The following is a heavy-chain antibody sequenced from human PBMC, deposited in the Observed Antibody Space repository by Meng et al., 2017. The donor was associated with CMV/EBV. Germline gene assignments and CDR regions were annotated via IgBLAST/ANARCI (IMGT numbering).Heavy chain of an antibody. CDR2: ISSSSSYI. J-gene: IGHJ6*02. V-gene: IGHV3-21*01. CDR1: GFTFSSYS. D-gene: IGHD3-3*01. CDR3: ARDSGGERITIFGVVIPTQYYYGMDV. Sequence: GESLKISCAASGFTFSSYSMNWVRQAPGKGLEWVSSISSSSSYIYYADSVKGRFTISRDNAKNSLYLQMNSLRAEDTAVYYCARDSGGERITIFGVVIPTQYYYGMDVWGQGTTVTVSS.